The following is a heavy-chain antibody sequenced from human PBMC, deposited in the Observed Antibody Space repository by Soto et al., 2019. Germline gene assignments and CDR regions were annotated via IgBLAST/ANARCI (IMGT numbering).Heavy chain of an antibody. D-gene: IGHD4-17*01. CDR1: GFSFTTYW. CDR3: ARDLDYAGNSVPPDV. J-gene: IGHJ3*01. CDR2: IYPGDSKT. V-gene: IGHV5-51*03. Sequence: QLVQSGAAVKEPGESLKIACKGSGFSFTTYWIAWVRQMPGKGLEWMGIIYPGDSKTTYSPSFQGQVTISADMSISSHYLRSNSLKASVIALYHCARDLDYAGNSVPPDVWGQGTMVTVSS.